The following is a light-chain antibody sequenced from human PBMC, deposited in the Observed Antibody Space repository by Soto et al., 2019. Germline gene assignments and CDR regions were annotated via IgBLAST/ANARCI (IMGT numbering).Light chain of an antibody. CDR1: QSVTSY. CDR3: HQRSDRHPST. J-gene: IGKJ4*01. Sequence: IVLTQSPATLSLSPGARSTLSGRARQSVTSYLPCYQQKPGQAHRLLIFDASNRAIAIPARLSGSGPGPDVTRTIIHREPEDFAVSYCHQRSDRHPSTFGGGTKVEIK. V-gene: IGKV3D-11*02. CDR2: DAS.